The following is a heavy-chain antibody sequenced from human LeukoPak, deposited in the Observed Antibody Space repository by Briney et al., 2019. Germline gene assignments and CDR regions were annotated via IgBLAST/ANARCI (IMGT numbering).Heavy chain of an antibody. CDR1: GFTFSSYS. V-gene: IGHV3-21*01. Sequence: GGSLRLSCAASGFTFSSYSMNWVRQAPGKGLEWVSSISSSSSYIYYADSVKGRFTISRDNAKNSLYLQMNSLRAEDTAVYYCARGVAAAGSVDYWGQGTLVTVSS. CDR2: ISSSSSYI. J-gene: IGHJ4*02. D-gene: IGHD6-13*01. CDR3: ARGVAAAGSVDY.